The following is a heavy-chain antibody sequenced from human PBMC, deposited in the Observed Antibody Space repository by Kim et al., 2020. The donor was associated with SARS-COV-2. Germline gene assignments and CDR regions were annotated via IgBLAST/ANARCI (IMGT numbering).Heavy chain of an antibody. J-gene: IGHJ3*02. D-gene: IGHD4-17*01. CDR2: IWYDGSNK. V-gene: IGHV3-33*01. Sequence: GGSLRLSCAASGFTFSSYGMHWVRQAPGKGLEWVAVIWYDGSNKYYADSVKGRFTISRDNSKNTLYLQMNSLRAEDTAVYYCARGRNDYGDYADAFDIWGQGTMVTVSS. CDR1: GFTFSSYG. CDR3: ARGRNDYGDYADAFDI.